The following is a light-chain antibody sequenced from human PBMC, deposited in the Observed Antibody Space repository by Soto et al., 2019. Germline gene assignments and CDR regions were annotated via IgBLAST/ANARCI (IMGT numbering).Light chain of an antibody. V-gene: IGKV1-39*01. CDR1: DSIGRY. CDR2: AAS. CDR3: QQTYNAPFT. Sequence: DIQMTQSPSSLSAFVGDTVTINCRATDSIGRYLNWYQQKPGQAPRVLITAASTLESGVPSRFSGSGSGTEFTLTINMLHPEVLATYYRQQTYNAPFTFGPGPKVSIK. J-gene: IGKJ3*01.